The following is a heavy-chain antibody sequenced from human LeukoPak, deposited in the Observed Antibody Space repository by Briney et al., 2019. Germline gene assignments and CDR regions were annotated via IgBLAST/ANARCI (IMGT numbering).Heavy chain of an antibody. CDR1: GVSINSHY. D-gene: IGHD3-10*01. CDR3: ARAGPWQIDP. J-gene: IGHJ5*02. CDR2: IYYTGTT. V-gene: IGHV4-59*11. Sequence: TSETLSLTCTVSGVSINSHYWNWIRQPPGKGLEWIGHIYYTGTTNYNPSLKSRVTISVDRSKNHFSLKLKSVTNADTAVYYCARAGPWQIDPWGQGILVTVSP.